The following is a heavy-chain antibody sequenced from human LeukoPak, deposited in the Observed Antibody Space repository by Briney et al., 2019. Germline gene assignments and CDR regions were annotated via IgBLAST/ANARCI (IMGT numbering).Heavy chain of an antibody. CDR3: AKDVRRAGTFPLDY. J-gene: IGHJ4*02. V-gene: IGHV3-30*18. Sequence: GGSLRLSCAASGFTFSSYGMHWVRQAPGKGLEWVAVISYDGRNKYYVDSVKGRFIISRDNSKKTLYLQMNSLRAEDTALYYCAKDVRRAGTFPLDYWGQGTLVTVSS. D-gene: IGHD6-13*01. CDR1: GFTFSSYG. CDR2: ISYDGRNK.